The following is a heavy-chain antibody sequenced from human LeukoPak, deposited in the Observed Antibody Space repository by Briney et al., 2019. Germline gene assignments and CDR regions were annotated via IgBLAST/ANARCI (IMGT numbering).Heavy chain of an antibody. V-gene: IGHV4-59*08. D-gene: IGHD2/OR15-2a*01. Sequence: PSETLSLTCTVSGGSISSYYWNWIRQPPGKGLEWIGYIYYSGSTNYNPSLKSRVTISVDTSKNQFSLKLRSVTAADTAVYYCARGVFLQTYYYGMDVWGQGTTVTVSS. CDR2: IYYSGST. CDR3: ARGVFLQTYYYGMDV. J-gene: IGHJ6*02. CDR1: GGSISSYY.